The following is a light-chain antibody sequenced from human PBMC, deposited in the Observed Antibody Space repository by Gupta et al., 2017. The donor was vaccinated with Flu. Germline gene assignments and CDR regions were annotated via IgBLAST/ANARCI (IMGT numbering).Light chain of an antibody. J-gene: IGLJ1*01. CDR1: NSDVGAYKY. V-gene: IGLV2-14*01. CDR2: EVN. Sequence: QSVLTQPASVSGSPGQSITISCTGNNSDVGAYKYVSWYQQHPGKAPKLVIYEVNNRPSGVSDRFSGSTSGNTALLTVSGLQPEDEADYYCGSLTTGTRRPFGTGTKLTVL. CDR3: GSLTTGTRRP.